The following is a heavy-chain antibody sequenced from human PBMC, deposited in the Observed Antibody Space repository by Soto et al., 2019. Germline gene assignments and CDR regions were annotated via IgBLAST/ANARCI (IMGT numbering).Heavy chain of an antibody. CDR2: AYYRSRWRY. V-gene: IGHV6-1*01. CDR3: ARDPPDFNSGFDY. CDR1: GDSVSNNGAT. Sequence: SQTLSLTFGICGDSVSNNGATWNWIRQSPSRGLEWLGRAYYRSRWRYDYATSVRGRITINPDTSKNQFSLQLNSVTPEDTAVYYCARDPPDFNSGFDYWGPGTPVTVSS. D-gene: IGHD1-26*01. J-gene: IGHJ4*02.